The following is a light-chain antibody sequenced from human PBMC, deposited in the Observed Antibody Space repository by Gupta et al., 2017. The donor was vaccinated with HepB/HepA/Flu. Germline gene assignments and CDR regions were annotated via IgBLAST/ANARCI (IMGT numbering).Light chain of an antibody. CDR3: SSYTSDTTRV. J-gene: IGLJ2*01. V-gene: IGLV2-14*03. CDR1: RSDIGFYSY. Sequence: QAALTPPASVPGSPGQSITISCTGSRSDIGFYSYVSWYQQHPGKAPKILIYDGYKRPSGVSNRFSGSKSGNTASLTISGLQAEDEADYYCSSYTSDTTRVFGGGTKVTVL. CDR2: DGY.